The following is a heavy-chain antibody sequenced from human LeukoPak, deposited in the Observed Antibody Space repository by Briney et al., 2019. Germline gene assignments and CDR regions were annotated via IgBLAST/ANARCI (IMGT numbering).Heavy chain of an antibody. J-gene: IGHJ4*02. CDR2: ISWDGGST. Sequence: GGSLRLSCAASGFTFDDYAMHWVRQAPGKGLEWVSLISWDGGSTYYADSVKGRFTISGDNSKNSLYLQMNSLRAEDTALYYCAKDMGLWEGCVDYWGQGTLVTVSS. V-gene: IGHV3-43D*04. CDR1: GFTFDDYA. D-gene: IGHD1-26*01. CDR3: AKDMGLWEGCVDY.